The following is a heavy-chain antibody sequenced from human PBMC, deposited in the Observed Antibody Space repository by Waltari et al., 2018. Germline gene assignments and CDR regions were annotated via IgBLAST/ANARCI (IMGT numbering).Heavy chain of an antibody. CDR3: VRSGFLDC. J-gene: IGHJ4*02. D-gene: IGHD1-26*01. V-gene: IGHV3-74*01. CDR1: GFRFTTYW. Sequence: EVQLVESGAGLVQPGGSLRLSCADAGFRFTTYWMNWARQDRGKGLVWVSRINPDGTTTAYADSVKCRFTISRDNSKNTLYLQMNSLSAEDTAVYYCVRSGFLDCWGQGTLVTVSS. CDR2: INPDGTTT.